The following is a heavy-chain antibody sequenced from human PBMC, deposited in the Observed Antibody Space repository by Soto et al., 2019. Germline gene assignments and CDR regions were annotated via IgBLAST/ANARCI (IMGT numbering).Heavy chain of an antibody. V-gene: IGHV4-59*01. CDR1: GGSISSYY. CDR2: ISYSGST. Sequence: QVQLQESGPGLVKPSETLSLTCTVSGGSISSYYWTWIRQPPGKGLEWIGFISYSGSTSYNPPLKSRGTISADTSKSLFCLTLSSVTAADTAVYYCARYSGTYYVYWGQGTLVTVSS. CDR3: ARYSGTYYVY. J-gene: IGHJ4*02. D-gene: IGHD1-26*01.